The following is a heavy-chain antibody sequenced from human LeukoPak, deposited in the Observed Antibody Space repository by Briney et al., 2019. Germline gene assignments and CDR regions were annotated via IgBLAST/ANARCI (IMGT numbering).Heavy chain of an antibody. J-gene: IGHJ4*02. CDR2: IKSKTEGGTT. D-gene: IGHD1-26*01. CDR3: TSIRELPFRDY. CDR1: GFTFSNAW. V-gene: IGHV3-15*01. Sequence: GGSLRLSCAASGFTFSNAWMSWVRQAPGKGLEWGGRIKSKTEGGTTDYAAPVKGRFTISRDDSKNTLYLQMNSLKTEDTAVYYCTSIRELPFRDYWGQGTLVTVSS.